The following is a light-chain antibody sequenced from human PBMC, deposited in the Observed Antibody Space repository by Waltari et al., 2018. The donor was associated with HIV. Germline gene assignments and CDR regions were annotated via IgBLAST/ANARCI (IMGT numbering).Light chain of an antibody. V-gene: IGLV2-14*01. CDR1: SSDLGGYNY. CDR3: CSYTSTTAFDV. J-gene: IGLJ1*01. Sequence: QSALTQPASVSGSPGTSVTISCTGTSSDLGGYNYVFWYQQYPGKAPKHIISEVSNRPSGVSDRFSGSKSGNTASLTISGLQAEDEADYYCCSYTSTTAFDVFGTGTRVSVL. CDR2: EVS.